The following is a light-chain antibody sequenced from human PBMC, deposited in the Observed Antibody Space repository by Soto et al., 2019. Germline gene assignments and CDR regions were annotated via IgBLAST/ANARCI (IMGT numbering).Light chain of an antibody. CDR2: EVS. V-gene: IGLV2-14*01. CDR1: SSDVGGYNY. Sequence: QSALTQPASVSGSPGQSITISCTGTSSDVGGYNYVSWYQQHPGKAPKLMIYEVSNRPSGVSNRFSGSKSGNTASLTISGLHAEHEADYYCSSYTSSSTYVVGTGTKVNVL. CDR3: SSYTSSSTYV. J-gene: IGLJ1*01.